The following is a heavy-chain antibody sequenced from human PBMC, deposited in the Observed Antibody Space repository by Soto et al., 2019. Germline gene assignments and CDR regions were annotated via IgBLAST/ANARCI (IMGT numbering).Heavy chain of an antibody. J-gene: IGHJ4*02. Sequence: PSLTCTVSGGSISSGGYYWSWIRQHPGKGLEWIGYIYYSGSTYYNPSLKSRVTISVDTSKNQFSLKLSSVTAADTAVYYCAREVLLWFGELSPHFDYWGQGTLVTVSS. D-gene: IGHD3-10*01. CDR1: GGSISSGGYY. CDR3: AREVLLWFGELSPHFDY. CDR2: IYYSGST. V-gene: IGHV4-31*03.